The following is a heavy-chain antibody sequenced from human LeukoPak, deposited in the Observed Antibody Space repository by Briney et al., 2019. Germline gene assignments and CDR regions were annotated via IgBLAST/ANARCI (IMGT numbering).Heavy chain of an antibody. Sequence: GGSLRLSCATSGFSFTDYYMSWIRQAPGKGLEWVSYISSSSSGSTTIYYPDSVKGRFTISRDNSENKVYLQMNNVRVDDTAVYYCVRDVQGREETVVGDYWGQGTRVTVSS. CDR3: VRDVQGREETVVGDY. CDR2: ISSSSSGSTTI. CDR1: GFSFTDYY. J-gene: IGHJ4*02. V-gene: IGHV3-11*04. D-gene: IGHD3-22*01.